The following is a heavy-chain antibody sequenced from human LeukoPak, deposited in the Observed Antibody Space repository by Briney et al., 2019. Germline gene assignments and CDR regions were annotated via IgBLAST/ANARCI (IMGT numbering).Heavy chain of an antibody. CDR1: GFTFSSYA. V-gene: IGHV3-30*04. D-gene: IGHD6-13*01. CDR3: AREGAAAGPGY. CDR2: ISYDGSNK. Sequence: GGSLRLSCAASGFTFSSYAMHWVRQAPGKGLEWVAVISYDGSNKYYADSVKGRFTISRDNSKNTLYLQMNGLRAEDTAVYYCAREGAAAGPGYWGQGTLVTVSS. J-gene: IGHJ4*02.